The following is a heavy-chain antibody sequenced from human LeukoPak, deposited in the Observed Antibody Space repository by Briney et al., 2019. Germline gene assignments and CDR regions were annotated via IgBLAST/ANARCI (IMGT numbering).Heavy chain of an antibody. CDR2: ISSSSSSTI. D-gene: IGHD3-3*01. V-gene: IGHV3-48*01. CDR1: GFTFSSYS. J-gene: IGHJ4*02. Sequence: PGGSLRLSCAASGFTFSSYSMNWVRQAPGKGLEWVSYISSSSSSTIYYADSVKGRFTISRDNAKNSLYLQMNSLRAEDTAVYYCAREALLRFLEDDYWGQGTLVTVSS. CDR3: AREALLRFLEDDY.